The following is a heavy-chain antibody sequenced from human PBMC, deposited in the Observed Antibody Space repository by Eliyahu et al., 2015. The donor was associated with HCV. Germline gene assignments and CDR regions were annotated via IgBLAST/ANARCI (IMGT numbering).Heavy chain of an antibody. V-gene: IGHV2-5*02. CDR1: GFSXTTSGVG. J-gene: IGHJ5*02. CDR3: AHRVGGRGWDEAWFDP. CDR2: IXWXDDE. D-gene: IGHD6-19*01. Sequence: QITLKESGPTLVKPTQTLTLTCTFSGFSXTTSGVGVGWVRQPPGKALEWLAVIXWXDDEPYSPSLRSRXTIXKDTSKNXVVLTMTYMDPVDTATYYCAHRVGGRGWDEAWFDPWGQGTLVTVSS.